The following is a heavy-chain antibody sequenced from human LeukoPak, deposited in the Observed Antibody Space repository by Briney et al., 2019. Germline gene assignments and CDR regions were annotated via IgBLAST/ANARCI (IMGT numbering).Heavy chain of an antibody. CDR2: IYYSGST. D-gene: IGHD2-21*02. Sequence: SETLSLTCSVWGGSISSYYWIWLRQPPGKGLEWIGYIYYSGSTNYNPSLKSRVTISVDTSKNHFSLKLSSVTAADTAVYYCARHPYCGGDCFPPYYFDYWGQGTLVTVSS. CDR1: GGSISSYY. V-gene: IGHV4-59*13. CDR3: ARHPYCGGDCFPPYYFDY. J-gene: IGHJ4*02.